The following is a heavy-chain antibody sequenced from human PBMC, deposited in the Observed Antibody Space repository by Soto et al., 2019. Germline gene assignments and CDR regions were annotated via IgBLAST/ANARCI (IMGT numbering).Heavy chain of an antibody. CDR1: GFTFSDYY. CDR2: ISSSGSTI. Sequence: GGSLRLSCAASGFTFSDYYMSWIRQAPGKGLEWISYISSSGSTIYYADSVKGRFTISRDNAKNSLYLQMNSLRAEDTAVYYCARGAAVGTYYYYYYYMDVWGKGTTVTVSS. D-gene: IGHD6-13*01. CDR3: ARGAAVGTYYYYYYYMDV. V-gene: IGHV3-11*01. J-gene: IGHJ6*03.